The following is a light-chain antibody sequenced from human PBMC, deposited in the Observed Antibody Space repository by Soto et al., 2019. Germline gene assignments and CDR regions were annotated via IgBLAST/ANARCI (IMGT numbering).Light chain of an antibody. CDR1: ENIARY. V-gene: IGKV1-39*01. CDR2: AAS. Sequence: DIQMTQSPSSLSASVGDRVTITCRASENIARYLNWYQQRPGKAPELLISAASSVQSGVPSRSSGGGSGTDFTLTISSLQPEDFATYYCQQSYSNPRTFGQGTKVDIK. J-gene: IGKJ1*01. CDR3: QQSYSNPRT.